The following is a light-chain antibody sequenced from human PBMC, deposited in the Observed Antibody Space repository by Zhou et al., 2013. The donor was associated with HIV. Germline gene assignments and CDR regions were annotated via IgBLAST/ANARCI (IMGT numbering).Light chain of an antibody. CDR1: QSVGDY. CDR3: QKYNSAPLT. CDR2: GAS. V-gene: IGKV3-11*01. J-gene: IGKJ4*01. Sequence: EFVLTQFPVTLSLSPGERATLSCRASQSVGDYLVWYQQRPGQAPRLLIYGASTRATGIPDRFSGSGSGTDFTLTISSLQPEDVATYFCQKYNSAPLTFGGGTKVEIK.